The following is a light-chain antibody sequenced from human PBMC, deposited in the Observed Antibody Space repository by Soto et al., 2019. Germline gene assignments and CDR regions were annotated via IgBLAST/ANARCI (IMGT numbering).Light chain of an antibody. Sequence: DIQLTQSPSFLSASVGDRVAFVCRPSQDLTRYLAWYQQKPGKAPRLLIYATSTLQSGVPSRFSGSGSGTEYILTINSLQPEDFATYYCQQLHSYPYTFGQGTKLEVK. CDR3: QQLHSYPYT. CDR2: ATS. J-gene: IGKJ2*01. CDR1: QDLTRY. V-gene: IGKV1-9*01.